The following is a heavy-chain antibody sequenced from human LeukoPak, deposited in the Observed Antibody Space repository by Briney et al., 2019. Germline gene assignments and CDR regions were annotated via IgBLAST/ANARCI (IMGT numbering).Heavy chain of an antibody. J-gene: IGHJ4*02. D-gene: IGHD2-15*01. CDR3: ARLYCSGGSCHDY. V-gene: IGHV1-2*06. Sequence: ASVKVSCKASGYTFTGYYMHWVRQAPGQGVEWMGRINPNSGGTNYAQKFQGRVTMTRDTSISTAYMELSRLRSDDTAVYYCARLYCSGGSCHDYWGQGTLVTVSS. CDR1: GYTFTGYY. CDR2: INPNSGGT.